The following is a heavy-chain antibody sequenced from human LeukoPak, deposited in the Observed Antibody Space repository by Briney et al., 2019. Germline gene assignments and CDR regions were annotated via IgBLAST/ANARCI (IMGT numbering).Heavy chain of an antibody. D-gene: IGHD6-19*01. J-gene: IGHJ4*02. CDR1: GYTFSTSG. CDR2: ISAYNGHT. Sequence: ASVKVSCKASGYTFSTSGISWVRQAPGQGLEWMGWISAYNGHTKYAQKFQGRVTMTTDTSTSIAYMELTSLTSDDTAVYYCARDKDLGAVAGTFDYWGQGTLVTVSS. CDR3: ARDKDLGAVAGTFDY. V-gene: IGHV1-18*01.